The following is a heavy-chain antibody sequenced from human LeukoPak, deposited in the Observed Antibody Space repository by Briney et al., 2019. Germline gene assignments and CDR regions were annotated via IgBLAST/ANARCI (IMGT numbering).Heavy chain of an antibody. Sequence: SETLSLTCAVYGGSFSGYYWSWIRQPPGKGQEWIGEINHSGSTNYNPSLKSRVTISVDTSKNQFSLKLSSVTAADTAVYYCARGLSGYYGSGSYNWFDPWGQGTLVTVSS. V-gene: IGHV4-34*01. D-gene: IGHD3-10*01. CDR1: GGSFSGYY. CDR3: ARGLSGYYGSGSYNWFDP. J-gene: IGHJ5*02. CDR2: INHSGST.